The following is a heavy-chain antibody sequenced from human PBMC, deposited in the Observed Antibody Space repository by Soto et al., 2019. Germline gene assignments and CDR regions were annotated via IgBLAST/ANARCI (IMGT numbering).Heavy chain of an antibody. V-gene: IGHV3-23*01. CDR1: GFTFSSYA. D-gene: IGHD3-22*01. CDR2: VGASGTST. CDR3: ARTYYYDSTGYYRTFDY. Sequence: SLRLSCAASGFTFSSYAMSWVRQAPGKGLEWVSVVGASGTSTYYTDSVKGRFTISRDNSKNTLYLQMNSLRVDDTAVYYCARTYYYDSTGYYRTFDYWGQGTLVTVSS. J-gene: IGHJ4*02.